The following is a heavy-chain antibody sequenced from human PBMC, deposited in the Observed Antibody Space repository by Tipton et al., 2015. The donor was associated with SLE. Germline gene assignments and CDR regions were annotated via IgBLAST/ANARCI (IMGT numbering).Heavy chain of an antibody. D-gene: IGHD3-22*01. V-gene: IGHV4-61*09. Sequence: LRLSCTVSGGSISSGDYYWSWFRQPAGKGLEWIGYIYASGITTYNPSLKSRVTISLDTSKNQFSLKLSSVTAADTAVYYCATYYYDSSGGYWGPGTLVTVSS. CDR2: IYASGIT. CDR1: GGSISSGDYY. J-gene: IGHJ4*02. CDR3: ATYYYDSSGGY.